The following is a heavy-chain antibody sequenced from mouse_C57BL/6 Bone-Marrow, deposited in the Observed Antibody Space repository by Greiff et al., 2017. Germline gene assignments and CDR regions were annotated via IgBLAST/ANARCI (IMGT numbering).Heavy chain of an antibody. D-gene: IGHD4-1*01. CDR3: TREGANCDVYWCFDV. J-gene: IGHJ1*03. CDR2: ISSGGDYI. CDR1: GFTFSSYA. V-gene: IGHV5-9-1*02. Sequence: EVMLVEPGAGLVKPGGSLKLSCAASGFTFSSYAMSWVRQTPEKRLEWVAYISSGGDYIYSADTVKGRFTLSRDNARNTLYLQMSSLKSADTAMYYCTREGANCDVYWCFDVWGTGTTVTVSS.